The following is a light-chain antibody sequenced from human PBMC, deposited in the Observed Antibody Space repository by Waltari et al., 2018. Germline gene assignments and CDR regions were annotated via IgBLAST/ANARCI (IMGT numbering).Light chain of an antibody. V-gene: IGKV1-8*01. J-gene: IGKJ1*01. Sequence: AIQMTQSPSSFPASAGDRVLITCRAGQTVGSYLAWYQQKPGKAPKLLIFAASTLQSGVPSRFSGSGSGTDFTLTISCLQSEDFATYFCQHYYNYPWTFGQGTKVEVK. CDR2: AAS. CDR3: QHYYNYPWT. CDR1: QTVGSY.